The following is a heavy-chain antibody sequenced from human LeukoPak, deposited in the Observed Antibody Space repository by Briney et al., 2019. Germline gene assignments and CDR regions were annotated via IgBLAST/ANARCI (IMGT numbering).Heavy chain of an antibody. V-gene: IGHV3-23*01. D-gene: IGHD3-3*01. CDR3: ASGGPKRFPPPYYYYMDV. CDR2: ISGSGGST. CDR1: GFTFSSYG. Sequence: PGGSLRLSCAASGFTFSSYGMSWVRQAPGKGLEWVSAISGSGGSTYYADSVKGRFTISRDNSKNTLYLQMNSLRAEDTAVYYCASGGPKRFPPPYYYYMDVWGKGTTVTVSS. J-gene: IGHJ6*03.